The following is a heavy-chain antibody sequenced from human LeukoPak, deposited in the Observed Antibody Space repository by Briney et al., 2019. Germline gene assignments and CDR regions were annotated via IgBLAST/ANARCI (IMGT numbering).Heavy chain of an antibody. CDR3: ARGIPYYYDSSGYYLNY. CDR1: GFTVSSNS. V-gene: IGHV3-53*01. CDR2: IYSDNT. J-gene: IGHJ4*02. D-gene: IGHD3-22*01. Sequence: GGSLRLSCTVSGFTVSSNSMSWVRQAPGKGLEWVSFIYSDNTHYSDSVKGRFTISRDNSKNTLYLQMNSLRAEDTAVYYCARGIPYYYDSSGYYLNYWGQGTLVTVSS.